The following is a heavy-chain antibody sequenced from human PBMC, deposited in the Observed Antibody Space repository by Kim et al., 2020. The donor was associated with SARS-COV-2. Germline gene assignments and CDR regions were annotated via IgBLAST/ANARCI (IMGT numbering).Heavy chain of an antibody. J-gene: IGHJ4*02. CDR1: GYTFTSYA. D-gene: IGHD3-10*01. CDR3: ARVALLWFGELAHPAGKFDY. V-gene: IGHV1-3*01. CDR2: INAGNGNT. Sequence: ASVKVSCKASGYTFTSYAMHWVRQAPGQRLEWMGWINAGNGNTKYSQKFQGRVTITRDTSASTAYMELSSLRSEDTAVYYCARVALLWFGELAHPAGKFDYWGQGTLVTVSS.